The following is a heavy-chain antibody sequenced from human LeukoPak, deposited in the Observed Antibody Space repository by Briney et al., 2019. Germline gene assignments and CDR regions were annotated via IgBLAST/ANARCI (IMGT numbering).Heavy chain of an antibody. V-gene: IGHV3-7*01. J-gene: IGHJ6*03. D-gene: IGHD3-10*01. CDR3: ARDPIRGKDYYYMDV. CDR1: GLTFSSYW. CDR2: IKQDGSAK. Sequence: GGSLRLSCAASGLTFSSYWMSWVRQAPGEGLERVANIKQDGSAKYYVDSVKGRFTISRDNAKNSLYLQMNSLRAEDTAVYYWARDPIRGKDYYYMDVWGKGTTVTVSS.